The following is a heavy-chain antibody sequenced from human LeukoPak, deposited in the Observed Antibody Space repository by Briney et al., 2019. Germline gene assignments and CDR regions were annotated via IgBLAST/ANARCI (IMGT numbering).Heavy chain of an antibody. CDR2: IKQDGSEK. CDR3: AKDRATVTTPYYYYYMDV. Sequence: PGGSLRLSCAASGFTFSSYWMSWVRQAPGKGLEWVANIKQDGSEKYYVDSVKGRFTISRDNSKNTLYLQMNSLRAEDTAVYYCAKDRATVTTPYYYYYMDVWGKGTTVTVSS. D-gene: IGHD4-17*01. CDR1: GFTFSSYW. V-gene: IGHV3-7*03. J-gene: IGHJ6*03.